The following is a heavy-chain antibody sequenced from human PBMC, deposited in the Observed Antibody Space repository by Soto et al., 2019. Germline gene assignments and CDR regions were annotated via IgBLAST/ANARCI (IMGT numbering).Heavy chain of an antibody. CDR2: ISGSGGST. J-gene: IGHJ5*02. CDR3: AKLPFGVVIYNWFDP. V-gene: IGHV3-23*01. CDR1: GFTFSSDA. D-gene: IGHD3-3*01. Sequence: EVQLLESGGGLVQPGGSLRLSCAASGFTFSSDAMSWVRQAPGKGLEWVSAISGSGGSTYYADSVKGRFTISRDNPKNTLYLQMNSLRAEDTAVYYCAKLPFGVVIYNWFDPWGQGTLVTVSS.